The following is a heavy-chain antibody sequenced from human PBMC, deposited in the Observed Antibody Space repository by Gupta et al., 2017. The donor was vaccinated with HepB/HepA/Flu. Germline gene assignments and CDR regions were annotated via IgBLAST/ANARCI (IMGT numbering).Heavy chain of an antibody. CDR3: AKAQKSNPNWGPVDY. V-gene: IGHV3-23*01. J-gene: IGHJ4*02. Sequence: EVQLLESWGGVVQAGGSLGPSCAASGSPLSSYGMNWVRQAPGKGLAWVSAISGSGTNTYYADSVKGRFTISRDNSKNTLYLQMNSLRAEDTAIYYCAKAQKSNPNWGPVDYWGQGTMVTVSS. CDR1: GSPLSSYG. CDR2: ISGSGTNT. D-gene: IGHD7-27*01.